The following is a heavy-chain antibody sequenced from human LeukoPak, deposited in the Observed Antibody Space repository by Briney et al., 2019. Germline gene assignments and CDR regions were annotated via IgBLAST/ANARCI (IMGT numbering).Heavy chain of an antibody. Sequence: GGSLRLSCAASGFTFSSYWMSWVRQAPGKGLEWVANIKQDGSEKYYVDSVKGRFTISRDNAKNSLYLQMNSLRAEDTAVYYCARDGFSGRNWFDPWGQGTLVTVSS. V-gene: IGHV3-7*01. D-gene: IGHD5-12*01. J-gene: IGHJ5*02. CDR3: ARDGFSGRNWFDP. CDR1: GFTFSSYW. CDR2: IKQDGSEK.